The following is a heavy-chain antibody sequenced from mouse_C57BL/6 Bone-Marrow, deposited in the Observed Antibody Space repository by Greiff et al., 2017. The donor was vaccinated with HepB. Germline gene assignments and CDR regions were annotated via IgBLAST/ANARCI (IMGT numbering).Heavy chain of an antibody. CDR3: VRPSYYYGSSYFYWYFDV. J-gene: IGHJ1*03. CDR1: GFSFNTYA. Sequence: EAGGGLVQPKGSLKLSCAASGFSFNTYAMNWVRQAPGKGLEWVARIRSKSNNYATYYADSVKDRFTISRDDSESMLYLQMNNLKTEHTAMYYCVRPSYYYGSSYFYWYFDVWGTGTTVTVSS. D-gene: IGHD1-1*01. CDR2: IRSKSNNYAT. V-gene: IGHV10-1*01.